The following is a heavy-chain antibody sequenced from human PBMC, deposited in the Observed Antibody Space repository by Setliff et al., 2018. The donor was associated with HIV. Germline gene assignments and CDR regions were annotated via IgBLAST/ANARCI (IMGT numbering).Heavy chain of an antibody. J-gene: IGHJ4*02. V-gene: IGHV4-39*07. CDR2: IYYSGST. Sequence: PSETLSLTCTVSRDSIRNGAYYWGWIRQPPGKGLEWIGSIYYSGSTNYNPSLKSRVTISVDTYKNQFSLKLSSVTAADTAVYYCARGSGYFSYFDYWGQGTLVTVSS. CDR3: ARGSGYFSYFDY. CDR1: RDSIRNGAYY. D-gene: IGHD3-22*01.